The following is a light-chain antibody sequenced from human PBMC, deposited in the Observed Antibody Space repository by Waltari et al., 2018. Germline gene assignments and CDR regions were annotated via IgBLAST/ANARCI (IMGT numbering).Light chain of an antibody. V-gene: IGKV3-11*01. CDR3: QHRNTGLT. CDR2: DAS. Sequence: EIVLTQSPVTLSLSPGDTATLPCRASQSLGSYLDWYQRKPGQAPRLLIYDASNRAAGIPPRFSGGGSGTDFTLTISGLEPEDFAVYYCQHRNTGLTFGGGTKVEIE. CDR1: QSLGSY. J-gene: IGKJ4*01.